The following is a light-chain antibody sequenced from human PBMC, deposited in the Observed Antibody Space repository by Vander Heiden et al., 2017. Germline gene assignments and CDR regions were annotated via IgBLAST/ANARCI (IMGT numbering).Light chain of an antibody. CDR3: QQSKT. J-gene: IGKJ1*01. Sequence: EIVLTQSPGTLSLSPGERATLSCRASQSVSSSYLAWYQQKPGQAPRLLIYGASSRATGIQDRFSGSGSGTDFTLTISRMEPEDFAGYDGQQSKTFGQGTKVEIK. CDR2: GAS. V-gene: IGKV3-20*01. CDR1: QSVSSSY.